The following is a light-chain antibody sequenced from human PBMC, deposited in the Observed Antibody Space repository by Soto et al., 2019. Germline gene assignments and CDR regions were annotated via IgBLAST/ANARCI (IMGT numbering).Light chain of an antibody. CDR3: QQLNTCPRT. CDR2: AAS. Sequence: DIQMTQSPSSLSASVGDRVTITCRASQSISSYLHWYQQKPGKAPKLLIYAASNLQSGVPSRFSASGSGTDFTLTISSLQPEDFATYYCQQLNTCPRTFGPGTKVDIK. J-gene: IGKJ3*01. V-gene: IGKV1-39*01. CDR1: QSISSY.